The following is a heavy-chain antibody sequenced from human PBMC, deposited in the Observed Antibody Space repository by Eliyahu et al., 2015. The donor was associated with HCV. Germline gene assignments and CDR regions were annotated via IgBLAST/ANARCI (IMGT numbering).Heavy chain of an antibody. CDR3: ARHVAYGMDV. Sequence: EVQLVQSGAEVKKPXESLKISCKGSGYSFISYWIGWVRQMPGKGLEWVGVIYPGDSDTRYSPSFEGQVTISVDKSINTAYLQWSSLKASDTAKYFCARHVAYGMDVWGQGTTVTVSS. J-gene: IGHJ6*02. CDR1: GYSFISYW. V-gene: IGHV5-51*01. CDR2: IYPGDSDT.